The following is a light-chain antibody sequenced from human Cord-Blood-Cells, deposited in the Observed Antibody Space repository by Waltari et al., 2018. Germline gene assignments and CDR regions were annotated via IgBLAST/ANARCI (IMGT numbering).Light chain of an antibody. Sequence: EIVLTQPPATPSFAPGERATLSCRASQSVSSYLAWYQQKPGQAPRLLIYDASNRATGIPARFSGSGSGTDFTLTISSLEPEDFAVYYCQQRSNWPTFGQGTKVEIK. J-gene: IGKJ1*01. CDR2: DAS. CDR3: QQRSNWPT. V-gene: IGKV3-11*01. CDR1: QSVSSY.